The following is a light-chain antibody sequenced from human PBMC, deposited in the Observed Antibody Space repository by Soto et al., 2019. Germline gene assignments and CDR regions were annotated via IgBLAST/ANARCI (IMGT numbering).Light chain of an antibody. CDR3: HQRSNWPPLT. CDR2: DAS. CDR1: QSVGGY. Sequence: EIVLTQSPATLSLSPGERATLSCRASQSVGGYLDWYQQKPGQAPRLLIYDASNRASGIPARFSGSGSGTDFTFPISSLEPEDLAVYYCHQRSNWPPLTFGGGTKVEIK. J-gene: IGKJ4*01. V-gene: IGKV3-11*01.